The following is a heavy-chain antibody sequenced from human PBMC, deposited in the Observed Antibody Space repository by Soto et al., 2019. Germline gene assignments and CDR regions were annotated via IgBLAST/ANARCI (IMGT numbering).Heavy chain of an antibody. CDR1: GFTFSSYG. D-gene: IGHD6-19*01. CDR2: IWYDGSNK. Sequence: GGSLRLSCAASGFTFSSYGMHWVRQAPGKGLEWVAVIWYDGSNKYYADSVKGRFTISRDNSKNTLYLQMNSLRAEDTAVYYCAGSQGIAVAAYFDYWGQGTLVTVSS. V-gene: IGHV3-33*01. J-gene: IGHJ4*02. CDR3: AGSQGIAVAAYFDY.